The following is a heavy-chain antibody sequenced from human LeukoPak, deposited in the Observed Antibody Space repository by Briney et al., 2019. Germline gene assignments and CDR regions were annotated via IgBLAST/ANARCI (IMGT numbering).Heavy chain of an antibody. Sequence: SQTLSLTCTVAGGAISSGGYYWSWIRQHPGKGLEWIGYIYYSGSTYYNPSLKSRVTISVDTSENQFSLKLTSVTAADTAVYYCARSPEYYFDYWGQGTLVTVSS. V-gene: IGHV4-31*03. CDR2: IYYSGST. D-gene: IGHD1-14*01. CDR1: GGAISSGGYY. CDR3: ARSPEYYFDY. J-gene: IGHJ4*02.